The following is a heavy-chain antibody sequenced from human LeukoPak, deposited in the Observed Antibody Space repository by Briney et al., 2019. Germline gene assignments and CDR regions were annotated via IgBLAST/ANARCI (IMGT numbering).Heavy chain of an antibody. CDR3: ARDRVVGLAPFDP. Sequence: ASVKVSCKASGYTFTDYAMRWVRQAPGQRLEWMGWINTGNGNTRYSEKFQGRVTITMDTSASTAYMELSSLRSEDTAVYYCARDRVVGLAPFDPWGQGTLVTVSS. V-gene: IGHV1-3*04. J-gene: IGHJ5*02. CDR1: GYTFTDYA. D-gene: IGHD2-15*01. CDR2: INTGNGNT.